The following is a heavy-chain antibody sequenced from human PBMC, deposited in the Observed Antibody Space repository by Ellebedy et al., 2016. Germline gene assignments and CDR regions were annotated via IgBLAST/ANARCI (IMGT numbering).Heavy chain of an antibody. V-gene: IGHV5-51*01. CDR2: IYPRVSDV. CDR3: ARRDNDYGDLNF. J-gene: IGHJ4*02. Sequence: GESLKISCKGDGFSFSTYWIAWLRQMPGKGLEYMGAIYPRVSDVRYIPSFDCHVTMSADNSSKTAYLQWASLKATDTAIYFCARRDNDYGDLNFWGQGTLVTVSS. CDR1: GFSFSTYW. D-gene: IGHD4-17*01.